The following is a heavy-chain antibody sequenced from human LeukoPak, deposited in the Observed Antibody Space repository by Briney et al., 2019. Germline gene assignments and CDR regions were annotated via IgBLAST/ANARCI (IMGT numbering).Heavy chain of an antibody. CDR1: GGSISSSSYY. CDR3: ARGAAAPRYCSGGSCYPSARLQRLGFRY. D-gene: IGHD2-15*01. Sequence: SETLSLTCTVSGGSISSSSYYWGWIRQPPGKGLEWIGSIYYSGSTNYNPSLKSRVTISVDTSKNQFSLKLSSVTAADTAVYYCARGAAAPRYCSGGSCYPSARLQRLGFRYWGQGTLVTVSS. J-gene: IGHJ4*02. V-gene: IGHV4-39*07. CDR2: IYYSGST.